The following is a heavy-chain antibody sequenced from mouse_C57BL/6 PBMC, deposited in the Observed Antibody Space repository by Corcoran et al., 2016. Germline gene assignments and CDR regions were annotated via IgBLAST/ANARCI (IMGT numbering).Heavy chain of an antibody. Sequence: QIQLVQSGPELKKPGETVKISCKASGYTFTTYGMSWVKQAPGKGLKWMGWINTYSGVPTSADDFKGRFAFSLETSASTAYLQIKHLKNEYTATYFCARSNFSYYWSEGTTITSSS. CDR2: INTYSGVP. D-gene: IGHD1-1*01. V-gene: IGHV9-3*01. CDR1: GYTFTTYG. J-gene: IGHJ2*01. CDR3: ARSNFSYY.